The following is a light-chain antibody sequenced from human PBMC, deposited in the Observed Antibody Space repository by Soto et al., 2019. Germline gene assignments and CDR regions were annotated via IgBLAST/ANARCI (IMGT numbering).Light chain of an antibody. V-gene: IGKV3-20*01. CDR3: QQYAISRT. J-gene: IGKJ1*01. CDR2: GAS. CDR1: QSVDSRF. Sequence: EIVLTQSPGTLSLSPGERVTLSCRASQSVDSRFLAWYQQNPGQAPRLLVYGASIRPTGFPLRFSGSGYGTDFPLCIRRPEHEDFAVYCCQQYAISRTFGKGTKEE.